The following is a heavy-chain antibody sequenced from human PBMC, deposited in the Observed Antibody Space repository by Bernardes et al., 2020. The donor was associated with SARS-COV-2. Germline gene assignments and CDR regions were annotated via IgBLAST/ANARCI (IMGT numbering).Heavy chain of an antibody. D-gene: IGHD6-6*01. Sequence: SALLYPTGTVSGGSISCHYWSWIRPPPGKGPEWIGYIYYSGSTNYNPSLKSRVTISVDTSKNQFSLKPSSVTAADTAVYYLARDRSFYSSSFYYYGMDVWGQGTTVTVSS. J-gene: IGHJ6*02. V-gene: IGHV4-59*11. CDR1: GGSISCHY. CDR3: ARDRSFYSSSFYYYGMDV. CDR2: IYYSGST.